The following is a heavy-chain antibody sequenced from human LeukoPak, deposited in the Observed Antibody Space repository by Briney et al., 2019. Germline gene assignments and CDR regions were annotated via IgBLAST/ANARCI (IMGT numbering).Heavy chain of an antibody. J-gene: IGHJ4*02. CDR3: ARERGPRYYDFWSGYFPLDY. CDR1: GFTFSSYS. Sequence: GGSLRLSCAASGFTFSSYSMHWVRQAPGKGLVWVSRINSDGGSTSYADSVKGRFTISRDNAKNTLYLQMNSLRAEGTAVYYCARERGPRYYDFWSGYFPLDYWGQGTLVTVSS. V-gene: IGHV3-74*01. CDR2: INSDGGST. D-gene: IGHD3-3*01.